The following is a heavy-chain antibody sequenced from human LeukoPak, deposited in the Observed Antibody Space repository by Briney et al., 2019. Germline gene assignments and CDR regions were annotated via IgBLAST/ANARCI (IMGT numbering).Heavy chain of an antibody. J-gene: IGHJ2*01. CDR2: IFYSGST. V-gene: IGHV4-39*01. Sequence: PSETLSLTCTVSGGSISSSSYYWGWVRQPPGKGLEWIASIFYSGSTYYNSSLKSRVTISIDTSKNQFSVELTSVTAADTAVYYCARRRIAAGWHFDLWGRGTLVTVSS. CDR1: GGSISSSSYY. CDR3: ARRRIAAGWHFDL. D-gene: IGHD6-13*01.